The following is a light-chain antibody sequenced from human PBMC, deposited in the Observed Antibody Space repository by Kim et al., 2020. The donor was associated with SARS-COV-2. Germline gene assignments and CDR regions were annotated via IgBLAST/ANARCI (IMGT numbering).Light chain of an antibody. CDR1: RSDVGGSIY. J-gene: IGLJ2*01. V-gene: IGLV2-14*03. CDR2: YFS. CDR3: SSYTSSSPDVV. Sequence: SLTISCSRTRSDVGGSIYVSLYQHHPGKAPTLMIYYFSHRPSGVSNRFSGSTSGNTASLTISGLQAEDEADYYCSSYTSSSPDVVFGGGTQLTVL.